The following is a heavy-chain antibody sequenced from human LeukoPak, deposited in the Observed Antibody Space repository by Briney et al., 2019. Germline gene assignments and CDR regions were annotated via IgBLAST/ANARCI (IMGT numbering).Heavy chain of an antibody. V-gene: IGHV3-30-3*01. CDR2: ISYDGSNK. J-gene: IGHJ6*02. Sequence: GGSLRLSCAASGFTFSSYAMHWVRQAPGKGLEWVAVISYDGSNKYYADSVKGRFTISRDNSKNTLYLQMNSLRAEDTAVYYCARDLDSGSYYYYYGMDVRGQGTTVTVSS. CDR1: GFTFSSYA. D-gene: IGHD1-26*01. CDR3: ARDLDSGSYYYYYGMDV.